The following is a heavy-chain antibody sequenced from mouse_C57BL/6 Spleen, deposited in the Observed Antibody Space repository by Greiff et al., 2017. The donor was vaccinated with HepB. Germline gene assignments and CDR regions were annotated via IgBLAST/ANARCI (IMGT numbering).Heavy chain of an antibody. V-gene: IGHV1-80*01. CDR2: IYPGDGDT. Sequence: QVQLQQSGAELVKPGASVKISCKASGYAFSSYWMNWVKQRPGKGLEWIGQIYPGDGDTNYNGKFKGKATLTADKSSSTAYMQLSSLTSEDSAVYCCERGGGRGVYAMDYWGQGTSVTVSS. D-gene: IGHD3-1*01. CDR1: GYAFSSYW. J-gene: IGHJ4*01. CDR3: ERGGGRGVYAMDY.